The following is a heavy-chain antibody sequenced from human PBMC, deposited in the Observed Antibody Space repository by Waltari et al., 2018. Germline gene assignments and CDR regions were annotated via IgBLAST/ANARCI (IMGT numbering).Heavy chain of an antibody. CDR1: GYSISSGYY. CDR3: ARHKGVPTWDY. Sequence: QVQLQESGPGLVKPSETLSLTCTVSGYSISSGYYWGWIRQPPGKGLEWIGSIYHSGRTYYNPSLKSRVTISVDTSKNQFSLKLSSVTAADTAVYYCARHKGVPTWDYWRQGTLVTVSS. D-gene: IGHD2-2*01. V-gene: IGHV4-38-2*02. J-gene: IGHJ4*02. CDR2: IYHSGRT.